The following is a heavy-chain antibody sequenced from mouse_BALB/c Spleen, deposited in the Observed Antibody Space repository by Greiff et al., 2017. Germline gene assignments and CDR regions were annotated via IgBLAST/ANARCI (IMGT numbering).Heavy chain of an antibody. D-gene: IGHD2-14*01. CDR2: IRNKANGYTT. J-gene: IGHJ1*01. CDR3: ARDGYRYDGNGYFDV. CDR1: GFTFTDYY. Sequence: EVQRVESGGGLVQPGGSLRLSCATSGFTFTDYYMSWVRQPPGKALEWLGFIRNKANGYTTEYSASVKGRFTISRDNSQSILYLQMNTLRAGDSAAYFWARDGYRYDGNGYFDVWGAGATVTVSS. V-gene: IGHV7-3*02.